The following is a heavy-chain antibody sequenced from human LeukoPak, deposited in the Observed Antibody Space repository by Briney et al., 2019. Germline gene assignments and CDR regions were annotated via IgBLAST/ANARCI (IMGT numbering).Heavy chain of an antibody. CDR3: ARQGRSYCSGGSCYPSGFDL. D-gene: IGHD2-15*01. V-gene: IGHV4-39*01. CDR1: GGSISSSSYF. J-gene: IGHJ3*01. CDR2: ISYSGST. Sequence: PSETLSHTCTVSGGSISSSSYFWGWIRQPPGKGLEWIATISYSGSTFYIPSLKSRVTISVDTSKNQFSLKLGSVTAADTAVYYCARQGRSYCSGGSCYPSGFDLWRRGTVVTVSS.